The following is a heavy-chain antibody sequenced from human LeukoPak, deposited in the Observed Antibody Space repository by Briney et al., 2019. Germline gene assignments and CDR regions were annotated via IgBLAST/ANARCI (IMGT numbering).Heavy chain of an antibody. CDR1: GFTVSSNY. CDR3: AKDGGRFGELSWYFDL. V-gene: IGHV3-23*01. D-gene: IGHD3-10*01. J-gene: IGHJ2*01. Sequence: PGGSLRLSCAASGFTVSSNYMSWVRQAPGKGLEWVSAISGSGGSTYYADSVKGRFTISRDNSKNTQYLQMNSLRAEDTAVYYCAKDGGRFGELSWYFDLWGRGTLVTVSS. CDR2: ISGSGGST.